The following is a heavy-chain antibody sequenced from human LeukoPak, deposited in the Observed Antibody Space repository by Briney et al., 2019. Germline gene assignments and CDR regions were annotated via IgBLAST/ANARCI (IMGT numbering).Heavy chain of an antibody. CDR3: ARDPQTGARPSSYYYYGMDV. Sequence: GRSLRLSCAASGFTLGSYGMHWVRQAPGKGLEWVSVIWYDGSDKYYADAVKGRFTISRDNSKNTLYLQMNSLRAEDTAVYYCARDPQTGARPSSYYYYGMDVWGQGTTVTVSS. V-gene: IGHV3-33*01. CDR2: IWYDGSDK. CDR1: GFTLGSYG. J-gene: IGHJ6*02. D-gene: IGHD1-26*01.